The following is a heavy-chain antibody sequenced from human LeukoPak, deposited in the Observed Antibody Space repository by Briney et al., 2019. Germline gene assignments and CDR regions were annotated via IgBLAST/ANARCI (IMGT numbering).Heavy chain of an antibody. D-gene: IGHD3-22*01. CDR2: IYYSGST. CDR1: GGSISSSSYY. Sequence: PSETLSLTCTVSGGSISSSSYYWGWIRQPPGKGLEWIGSIYYSGSTYYNPSLKSRVTISVDTSKNQFSLKLSSVTAADTAVYYCARDTPYYYDSSGLDYWGQGTLVTVSS. V-gene: IGHV4-39*07. J-gene: IGHJ4*02. CDR3: ARDTPYYYDSSGLDY.